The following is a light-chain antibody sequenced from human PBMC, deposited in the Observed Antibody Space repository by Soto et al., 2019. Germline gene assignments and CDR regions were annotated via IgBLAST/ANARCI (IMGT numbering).Light chain of an antibody. CDR2: EVS. J-gene: IGLJ1*01. Sequence: QSALTQPASVSGSPGQSSTISFTGTSSDVGGYNYVSWYQQHPGKAPKLMIYEVSNRPSGVSNRFSGSKSGNTASLTISGLQAEDEADYYCSSYTSSSTPHVFGTGTKVTVL. V-gene: IGLV2-14*01. CDR3: SSYTSSSTPHV. CDR1: SSDVGGYNY.